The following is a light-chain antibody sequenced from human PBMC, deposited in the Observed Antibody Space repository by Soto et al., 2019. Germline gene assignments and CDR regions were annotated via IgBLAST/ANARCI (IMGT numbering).Light chain of an antibody. CDR3: QQSFT. Sequence: DIQMTQSPSTLPASVGDRVTITCRASQSISSWLAWYQQNPGKAPKLLIYKASTLESGVTSRFSGSASGTEFTLPISTLQPDDFATYYCQQSFTFGPGTKVDIK. V-gene: IGKV1-5*03. CDR1: QSISSW. J-gene: IGKJ3*01. CDR2: KAS.